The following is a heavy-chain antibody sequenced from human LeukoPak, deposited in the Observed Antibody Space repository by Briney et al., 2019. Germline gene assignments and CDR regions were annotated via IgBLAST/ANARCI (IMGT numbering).Heavy chain of an antibody. J-gene: IGHJ4*02. Sequence: GGSLRLSWAASRFTFSSYPMPWVRQTPGKGLEWVAILSSDGVNKRYADSVQGRFTISRDNFKNTLYQQMNSLTAEDTAIYYCARDPGTIFDVLNYHFDYWGQGTLVTVSS. D-gene: IGHD3-3*01. V-gene: IGHV3-30-3*01. CDR3: ARDPGTIFDVLNYHFDY. CDR1: RFTFSSYP. CDR2: LSSDGVNK.